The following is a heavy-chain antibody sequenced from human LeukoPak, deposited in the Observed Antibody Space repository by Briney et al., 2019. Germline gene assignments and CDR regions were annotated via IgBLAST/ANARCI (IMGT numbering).Heavy chain of an antibody. V-gene: IGHV3-21*01. CDR3: ARDLRDIVVVPAAPDAFDI. CDR2: ISSSSSYI. J-gene: IGHJ3*02. Sequence: GGSLRLSCAGSGFTFSSHAMSWVRQAPGKGLEWVSSISSSSSYIYYADSVKGRFTISRDNAKNSLYLQMNSLRAEDTAVYYCARDLRDIVVVPAAPDAFDIWGQGTMVTVSS. CDR1: GFTFSSHA. D-gene: IGHD2-2*01.